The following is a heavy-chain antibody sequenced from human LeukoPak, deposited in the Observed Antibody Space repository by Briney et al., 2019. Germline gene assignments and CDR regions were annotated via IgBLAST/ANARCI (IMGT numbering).Heavy chain of an antibody. CDR3: ARNGDYVGVGYYYGLDV. CDR1: GFTVSSVY. V-gene: IGHV3-53*01. CDR2: LHSGGSK. D-gene: IGHD4-17*01. J-gene: IGHJ6*02. Sequence: GRSLRLSCAASGFTVSSVYMTWVRQAPGKGLEWVSVLHSGGSKYYADSVKGRFTISRDNSRNTLYLQMNSLRAADTAVYYCARNGDYVGVGYYYGLDVWGQGTTVTVSS.